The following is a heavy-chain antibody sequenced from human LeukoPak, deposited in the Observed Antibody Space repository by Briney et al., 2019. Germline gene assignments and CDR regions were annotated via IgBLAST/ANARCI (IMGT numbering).Heavy chain of an antibody. V-gene: IGHV4-34*01. J-gene: IGHJ5*02. CDR1: GFTVSSNY. CDR2: INHSGST. Sequence: GSLRLSCAASGFTVSSNYMSWLRQPPGKGLEWLGEINHSGSTNYNPSLKSRVTISVDTSKNQFSLKLSSVTAADTAVYYCAGVGDNWFDPWGQGTLVTVSS. CDR3: AGVGDNWFDP.